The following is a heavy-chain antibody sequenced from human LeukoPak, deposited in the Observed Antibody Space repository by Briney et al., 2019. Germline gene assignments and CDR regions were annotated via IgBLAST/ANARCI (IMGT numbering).Heavy chain of an antibody. V-gene: IGHV3-20*04. CDR1: GFTFDDYG. D-gene: IGHD3-10*02. Sequence: GGSLRLSCAASGFTFDDYGMSWVRQAPGKGLEWVSAINWNGGSTGYADSVKGRFTISRDNAKNSLYLQMNSLRAEDTAVYYCAELGITMIGGVWGKGTTVTISS. J-gene: IGHJ6*04. CDR3: AELGITMIGGV. CDR2: INWNGGST.